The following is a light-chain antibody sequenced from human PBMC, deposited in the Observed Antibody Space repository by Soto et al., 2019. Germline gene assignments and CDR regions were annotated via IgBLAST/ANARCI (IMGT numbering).Light chain of an antibody. J-gene: IGKJ2*01. V-gene: IGKV3-20*01. CDR3: QQYGSSPPYT. CDR1: XXVSSSY. CDR2: GAS. Sequence: EIVLTQSPGXXXXXXXXXXXXXXRAXXXVSSSYLTWYQQKPGQAPRLLIYGASSRATGIPDRFSGSGSGTDFTLTISRLEPEDFAVYYCQQYGSSPPYTXXXGTKLEIK.